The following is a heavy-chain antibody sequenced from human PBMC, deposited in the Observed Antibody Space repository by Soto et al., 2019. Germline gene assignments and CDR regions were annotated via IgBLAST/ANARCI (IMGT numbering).Heavy chain of an antibody. Sequence: QVQLVESGGGVVQPGRSLRLSCAASGFTFSSYGMHWVRQAPGKGLEWVAVISYDGSNKYYADYVKGRFTISRDNSKNTLYLQMNSLRAEDTAVYYCAKDTVAAGDYWGQGTLVTVSS. CDR1: GFTFSSYG. CDR3: AKDTVAAGDY. J-gene: IGHJ4*02. D-gene: IGHD4-17*01. V-gene: IGHV3-30*18. CDR2: ISYDGSNK.